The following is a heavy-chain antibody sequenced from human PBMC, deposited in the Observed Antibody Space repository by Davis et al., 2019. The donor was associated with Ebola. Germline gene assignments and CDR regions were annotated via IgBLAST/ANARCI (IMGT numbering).Heavy chain of an antibody. CDR2: ISTSSSYI. CDR1: GFTFSSYS. Sequence: GESLKISCAASGFTFSSYSMNWVRQAPGKGLEWVSYISTSSSYIYYADSVKGRFTISRDNAKNSLYLQMNSLRAEDTAVYYCAREQYNWNSYYYYGMDVWGQGTTVTVSS. CDR3: AREQYNWNSYYYYGMDV. J-gene: IGHJ6*02. V-gene: IGHV3-21*05. D-gene: IGHD1-7*01.